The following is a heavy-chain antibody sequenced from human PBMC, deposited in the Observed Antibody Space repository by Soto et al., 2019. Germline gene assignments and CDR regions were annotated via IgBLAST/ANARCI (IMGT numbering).Heavy chain of an antibody. V-gene: IGHV1-18*01. J-gene: IGHJ3*02. CDR3: ARLRFTMVRGVVTKGAFDI. D-gene: IGHD3-10*01. CDR2: ISVYNGNT. CDR1: GYTVTISG. Sequence: ASVKVSCKASGYTVTISGITWVRQAPGQGLEWMGWISVYNGNTNYAQKLQGRVTMTTDTSTSTAYMELRTLRSDDTAVYYCARLRFTMVRGVVTKGAFDIWGQGTMVTVSS.